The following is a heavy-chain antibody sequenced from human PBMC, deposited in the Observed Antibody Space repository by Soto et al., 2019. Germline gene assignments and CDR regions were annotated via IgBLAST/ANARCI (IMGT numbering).Heavy chain of an antibody. CDR1: GYSLISYW. Sequence: PGESLKIACKTSGYSLISYWVAWVRQLPGKGLEWMGTFYPGDSTSTYSPSFQGQVTISVDTSITTAYLQLNSLKASDTAMYYCARIIGYCRNNDCSWTFDVWGQGTMVTVSS. CDR2: FYPGDSTS. J-gene: IGHJ3*01. CDR3: ARIIGYCRNNDCSWTFDV. D-gene: IGHD2-15*01. V-gene: IGHV5-51*01.